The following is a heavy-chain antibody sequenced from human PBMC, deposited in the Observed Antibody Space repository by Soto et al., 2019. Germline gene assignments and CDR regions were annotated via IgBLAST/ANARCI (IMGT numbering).Heavy chain of an antibody. J-gene: IGHJ6*02. CDR1: GGSFSGYY. CDR2: INHSGST. D-gene: IGHD3-3*01. CDR3: ARGGIVFRFGMDV. V-gene: IGHV4-34*01. Sequence: PSETLSLTCAGYGGSFSGYYWSWIRQPPGKGLEWIGEINHSGSTNYNPSLKSRVTISVDTSKNQFSLKLSSVTAADTAVYYCARGGIVFRFGMDVWGQGTTVTVSS.